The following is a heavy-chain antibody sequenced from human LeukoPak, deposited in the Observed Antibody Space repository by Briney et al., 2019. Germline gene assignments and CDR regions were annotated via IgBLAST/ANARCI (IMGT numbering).Heavy chain of an antibody. CDR3: ARAPGRVRYYYYYMDV. D-gene: IGHD3-10*02. Sequence: ASVKVSCKASGYTFTSYDINWVRQATGQGLEWMGWMNPNSGNTGYAQKFQGRVTITRNTSISTAYMELSSLRSEDTAVYYCARAPGRVRYYYYYMDVWGKGTTVTVSS. CDR2: MNPNSGNT. CDR1: GYTFTSYD. V-gene: IGHV1-8*03. J-gene: IGHJ6*03.